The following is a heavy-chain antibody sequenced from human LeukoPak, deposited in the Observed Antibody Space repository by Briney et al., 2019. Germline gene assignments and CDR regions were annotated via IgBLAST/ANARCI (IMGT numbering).Heavy chain of an antibody. Sequence: PSETLSLTCAVYGGSFSGYYWSWIRQPPGKGLEWIGEINHSGSTNYNPSLKSRVTISVDTSKNQFSLKLSSVTAADTAVYYCARDAYSYGPHFDYWGQGTLVTVSS. CDR1: GGSFSGYY. V-gene: IGHV4-34*01. CDR3: ARDAYSYGPHFDY. J-gene: IGHJ4*02. CDR2: INHSGST. D-gene: IGHD5-18*01.